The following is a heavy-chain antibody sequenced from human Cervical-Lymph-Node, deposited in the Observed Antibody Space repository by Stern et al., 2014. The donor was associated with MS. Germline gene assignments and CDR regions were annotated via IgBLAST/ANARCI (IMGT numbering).Heavy chain of an antibody. CDR1: GFSLSNGRMG. CDR2: IFSNDER. CDR3: ARILYDGAYRGDY. Sequence: VTLRESGPVLVKPTETLMLTCTVSGFSLSNGRMGVSWIRQPPGKALEWLAHIFSNDERSYSASLKSRLTISKDTSRSQVVLTMTNMDPVDTATYFCARILYDGAYRGDYWGQGILVTVSS. J-gene: IGHJ4*02. D-gene: IGHD3-10*01. V-gene: IGHV2-26*01.